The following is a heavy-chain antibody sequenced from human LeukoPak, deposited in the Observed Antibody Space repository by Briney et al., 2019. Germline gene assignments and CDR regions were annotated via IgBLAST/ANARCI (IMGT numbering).Heavy chain of an antibody. CDR2: ISSSSSYI. Sequence: GGSLRLSCEASGFTFSSYSMNWVRQAPGKGLEWVSSISSSSSYIYYADSVKGRFTISRDNAKNSLYLQMNSLRAEDTAVCYCARDGYSCSGGSCYGYFDYWGQGTLVTVSS. CDR3: ARDGYSCSGGSCYGYFDY. CDR1: GFTFSSYS. D-gene: IGHD2-15*01. V-gene: IGHV3-21*01. J-gene: IGHJ4*02.